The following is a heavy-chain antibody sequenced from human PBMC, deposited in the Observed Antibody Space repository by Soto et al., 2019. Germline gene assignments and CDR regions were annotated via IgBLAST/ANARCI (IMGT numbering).Heavy chain of an antibody. CDR1: GYTFTSYG. V-gene: IGHV1-18*01. Sequence: ASAKVSCKASGYTFTSYGISWVRQAPGQGLEWMGWISAYNGNTNYAQKLQGRVTMTTDTSTSTAYMELRSLRSDDTAVYYCARGSTGGYSGYLSENWFDPWGQGTLVTVSS. CDR3: ARGSTGGYSGYLSENWFDP. J-gene: IGHJ5*02. CDR2: ISAYNGNT. D-gene: IGHD5-12*01.